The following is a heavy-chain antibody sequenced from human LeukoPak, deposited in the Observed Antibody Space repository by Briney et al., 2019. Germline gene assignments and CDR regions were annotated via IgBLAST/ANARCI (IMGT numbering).Heavy chain of an antibody. CDR2: INWNGGET. Sequence: PEGSLRLSCEVSGFRFDDYGLGWVRQAPGKGLEYVSGINWNGGETGSADSVKGRFTISRDNAKKSLYLQMNSLRDEDTAFYYCARRASGGSTYWYFDLWGRGTLVTVSS. D-gene: IGHD6-19*01. V-gene: IGHV3-20*04. CDR3: ARRASGGSTYWYFDL. J-gene: IGHJ2*01. CDR1: GFRFDDYG.